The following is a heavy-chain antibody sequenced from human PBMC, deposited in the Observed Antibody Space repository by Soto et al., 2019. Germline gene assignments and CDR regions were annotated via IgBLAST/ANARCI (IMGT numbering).Heavy chain of an antibody. CDR2: IKPISDIT. Sequence: QIRLVQSGAEVQKPGSSVRVSCKASGATFGRFTINWVRQAPGQGLEWMGGIKPISDITNYAQRFQGRVTFTADASTSTVYLELSSLRSEDTAMYYCARDTSTINKVIGVWFDPWGHGTLGTVSS. CDR1: GATFGRFT. D-gene: IGHD4-4*01. CDR3: ARDTSTINKVIGVWFDP. V-gene: IGHV1-69*01. J-gene: IGHJ5*02.